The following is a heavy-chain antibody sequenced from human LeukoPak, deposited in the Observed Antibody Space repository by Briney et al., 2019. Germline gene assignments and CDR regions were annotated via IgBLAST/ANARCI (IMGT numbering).Heavy chain of an antibody. D-gene: IGHD6-13*01. J-gene: IGHJ4*02. Sequence: SETLSLTCTVSGGSISSDYWSWIRQPPGKGLEWIGYIYYSGSTNYNPSLKSRVTISVDTSKNQFSLKLSSVTAADTAVYYCARVRYSSNWAFDYWGQGTLVTVSS. V-gene: IGHV4-59*08. CDR1: GGSISSDY. CDR3: ARVRYSSNWAFDY. CDR2: IYYSGST.